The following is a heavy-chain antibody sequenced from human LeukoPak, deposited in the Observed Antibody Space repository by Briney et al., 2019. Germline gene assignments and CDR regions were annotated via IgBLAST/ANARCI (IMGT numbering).Heavy chain of an antibody. CDR2: ISAYNGNT. Sequence: GASVKVSCKASGYTFTSYGISWVRQAPGQGREWMGWISAYNGNTNYAQKLQGRVTMTTDTSTSTAYMELRSLRSDDTAVYYCARDWAYYGGNFRGQIDYWGQGTLVTVSS. V-gene: IGHV1-18*01. J-gene: IGHJ4*02. CDR3: ARDWAYYGGNFRGQIDY. CDR1: GYTFTSYG. D-gene: IGHD2-21*02.